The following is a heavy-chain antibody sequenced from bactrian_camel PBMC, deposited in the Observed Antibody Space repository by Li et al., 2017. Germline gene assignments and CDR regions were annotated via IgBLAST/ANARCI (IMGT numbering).Heavy chain of an antibody. CDR2: IGSDARI. Sequence: QLVESGGGSVQAGGSLRLSCAAPGNTVSRHCMGWFRQAPGKEHEGVAAIGSDARIRYADSVKGRFTISQDNAKNNLYLQMNSLKPEDTAMYYCAVRRYYCGLYFVGDEFGFWGQGTQVTVS. CDR3: AVRRYYCGLYFVGDEFGF. J-gene: IGHJ6*01. CDR1: GNTVSRHC. D-gene: IGHD3*01. V-gene: IGHV3S53*01.